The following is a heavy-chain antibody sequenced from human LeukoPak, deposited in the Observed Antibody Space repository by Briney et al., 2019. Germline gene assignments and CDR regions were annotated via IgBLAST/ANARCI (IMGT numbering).Heavy chain of an antibody. D-gene: IGHD2-21*02. Sequence: SETLSLTCSVSGYSVTTHYWSWIRQPPGKGLEWIGYVYYSGGPNYNPSLISRLTMSLDASKNQFSLRLRSVTAADTAIYFCAREKMETAQWGGSDYFDSWGQGTLVTVSS. J-gene: IGHJ4*02. CDR1: GYSVTTHY. CDR3: AREKMETAQWGGSDYFDS. V-gene: IGHV4-59*02. CDR2: VYYSGGP.